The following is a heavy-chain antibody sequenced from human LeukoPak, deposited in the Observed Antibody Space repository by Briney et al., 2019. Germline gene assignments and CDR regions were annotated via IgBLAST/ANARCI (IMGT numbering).Heavy chain of an antibody. CDR1: GFTFSSYW. V-gene: IGHV3-74*01. Sequence: GGSLRLSCAASGFTFSSYWMHWVRQAPGKGLVWVSRINSDGSSTSYADSVKGRFTISRDNSKNTVFLQMNSLKGDDTAVYYCAAGKFGTGWDSWGQGTLVTVSS. CDR2: INSDGSST. J-gene: IGHJ4*02. CDR3: AAGKFGTGWDS. D-gene: IGHD6-19*01.